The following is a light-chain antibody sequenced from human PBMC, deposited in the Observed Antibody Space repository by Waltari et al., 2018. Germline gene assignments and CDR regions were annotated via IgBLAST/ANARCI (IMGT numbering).Light chain of an antibody. J-gene: IGKJ4*01. Sequence: EVVMTQSPATLSVSPGERATLSCRASQSINRNLAWYQQKPGQAPSLLIYGASTRATGIPARFSGSGSGIDFTLTINSLQSEDFAVYYCQQYDNWPPLTFGGGTKVEIK. CDR2: GAS. CDR3: QQYDNWPPLT. CDR1: QSINRN. V-gene: IGKV3-15*01.